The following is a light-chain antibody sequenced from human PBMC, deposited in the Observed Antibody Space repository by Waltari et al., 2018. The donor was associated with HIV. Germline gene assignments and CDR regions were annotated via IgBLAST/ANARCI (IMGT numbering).Light chain of an antibody. CDR2: GAS. CDR1: QSVSNSY. J-gene: IGKJ2*01. CDR3: QHFDTSLPKYT. V-gene: IGKV3-20*01. Sequence: EFVLTQSPGTLSLSPGERATLSCRASQSVSNSYLAWYQQRPGQAPRLLIYGASSRAAGIPDRFTGSGSGTDFTLTISRLEPEDFAVYYCQHFDTSLPKYTFGQGTKLEIK.